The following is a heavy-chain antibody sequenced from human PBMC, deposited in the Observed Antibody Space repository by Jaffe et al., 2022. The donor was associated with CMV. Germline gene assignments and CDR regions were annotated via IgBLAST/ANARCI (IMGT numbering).Heavy chain of an antibody. D-gene: IGHD4-17*01. V-gene: IGHV3-21*01. CDR2: ISSTSSQI. CDR3: ASTMTTVITYYYYMDV. CDR1: GFTFSNYN. J-gene: IGHJ6*03. Sequence: EVQLVESGGGLVKPGGSLRLSCTASGFTFSNYNMNWVRQAPGKGLEWVSSISSTSSQIYYGDSVKGRFTISRDNAKDSLYLQMNSLRAEDTAVYYCASTMTTVITYYYYMDVWGRGTTVTVSS.